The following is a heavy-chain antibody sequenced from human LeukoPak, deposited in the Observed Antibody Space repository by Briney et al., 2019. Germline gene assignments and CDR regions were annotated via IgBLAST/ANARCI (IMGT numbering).Heavy chain of an antibody. CDR2: IYPGDSDN. D-gene: IGHD6-6*01. CDR3: ARQYSSSSHYYYYGMDV. CDR1: GYSFASYW. J-gene: IGHJ6*02. Sequence: GESLQISCHGSGYSFASYWIGWVRQMPGKGLEWMGIIYPGDSDNRYSPSFQGQVTISADKSISTAYLQWSSLKASDTAMYYCARQYSSSSHYYYYGMDVWGQGTTVTVSS. V-gene: IGHV5-51*01.